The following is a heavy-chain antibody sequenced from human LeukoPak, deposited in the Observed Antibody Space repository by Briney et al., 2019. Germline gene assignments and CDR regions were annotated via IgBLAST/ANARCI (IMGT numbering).Heavy chain of an antibody. CDR1: GGSFSGYY. CDR3: ARTGKTPEFDY. Sequence: PSETLSPTCAVYGGSFSGYYWSWIRQPPGKGLEWIGEINHSGSTNYNPSLNSRVTISVDTSKNQFSLKLSSVTAADTAVYYCARTGKTPEFDYWGQGTLVTVSS. J-gene: IGHJ4*02. V-gene: IGHV4-34*01. CDR2: INHSGST. D-gene: IGHD4-23*01.